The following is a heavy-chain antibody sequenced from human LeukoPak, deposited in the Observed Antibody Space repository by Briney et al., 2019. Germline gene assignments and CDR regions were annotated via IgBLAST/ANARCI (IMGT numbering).Heavy chain of an antibody. CDR3: AREGWDGGYYMDV. J-gene: IGHJ6*03. Sequence: SETLSLTCTVSGGSISSYYWSWIRQPPGKGLEWIGYIYYSGSTNYNPSLKSRVTITVDTSKNQFSLKLSSVTAADTAVYYCAREGWDGGYYMDVWGKGTTVTVSS. D-gene: IGHD3-16*01. CDR1: GGSISSYY. CDR2: IYYSGST. V-gene: IGHV4-59*01.